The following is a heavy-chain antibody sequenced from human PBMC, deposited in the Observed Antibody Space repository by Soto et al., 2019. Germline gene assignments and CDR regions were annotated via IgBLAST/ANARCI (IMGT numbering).Heavy chain of an antibody. CDR2: IIPLFGTT. CDR1: GGTISNYA. J-gene: IGHJ5*02. D-gene: IGHD3-3*01. V-gene: IGHV1-69*12. CDR3: ARGGFWSGYYSWFDP. Sequence: QVQLVQSGAEVKKPGSSVKVSCKTSGGTISNYAISWVRQAPGQGLEWMGGIIPLFGTTNYAQKFQGRVTITADDSTRTDYMGLSSLRAEDTAVYYCARGGFWSGYYSWFDPWGQGTLVTVSS.